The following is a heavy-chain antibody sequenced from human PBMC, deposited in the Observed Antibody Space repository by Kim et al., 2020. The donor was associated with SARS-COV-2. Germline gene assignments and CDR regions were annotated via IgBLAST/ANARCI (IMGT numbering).Heavy chain of an antibody. V-gene: IGHV1-69*13. Sequence: SVKVSCKASGGTFSSYAISWVRQAPGQGLEWMGGIIPIFGTANYAQKFQGRVTITADESTSTAYMELSSLRSEDTAVYYCARGRDCTNGVCPIYFDYWGQGTLVTVSS. J-gene: IGHJ4*02. D-gene: IGHD2-8*01. CDR2: IIPIFGTA. CDR1: GGTFSSYA. CDR3: ARGRDCTNGVCPIYFDY.